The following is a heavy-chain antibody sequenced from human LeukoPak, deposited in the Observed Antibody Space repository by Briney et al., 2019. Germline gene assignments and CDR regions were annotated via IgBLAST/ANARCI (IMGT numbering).Heavy chain of an antibody. CDR2: IYYSGST. CDR3: ARDQGGDGSDY. V-gene: IGHV4-31*03. D-gene: IGHD5-24*01. CDR1: GGSISSGGYD. Sequence: SETLSLTCTVAGGSISSGGYDWSWIRQHPGKGLEWIGYIYYSGSTYYNPSLKSRVTISVDTSKNQFSLKLSSVTAADTAVYYCARDQGGDGSDYWGQGTLVTVSS. J-gene: IGHJ4*02.